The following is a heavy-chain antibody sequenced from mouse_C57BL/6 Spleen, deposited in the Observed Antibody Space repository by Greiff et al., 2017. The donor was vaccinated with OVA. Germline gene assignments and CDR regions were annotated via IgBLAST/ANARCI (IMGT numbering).Heavy chain of an antibody. CDR3: ARKLYFDY. Sequence: EVKLQQSGPELVKPGASVKISCKASGYTFTDYYMNWVKQSHGKSLEWIGDINPNNGGTSYNQKFKGKATLTVDKSSSTAYMELRSLTSEDSAVYYCARKLYFDYWGQGTTLTVSS. CDR2: INPNNGGT. CDR1: GYTFTDYY. J-gene: IGHJ2*01. V-gene: IGHV1-26*01.